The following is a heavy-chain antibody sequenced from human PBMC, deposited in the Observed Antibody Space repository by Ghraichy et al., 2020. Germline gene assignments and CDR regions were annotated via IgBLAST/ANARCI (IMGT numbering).Heavy chain of an antibody. J-gene: IGHJ6*02. CDR1: GYTFTSYG. CDR3: ARDPLHTVVVTARGMDV. D-gene: IGHD2-21*02. V-gene: IGHV1-18*01. CDR2: ISAYNGNT. Sequence: ASVKVSCKASGYTFTSYGISWVRQAPGQGLEWMGWISAYNGNTNYEQKLQGRVTMTTDTSTSTAYMELRSLRSDDTAVYYCARDPLHTVVVTARGMDVWGQGTTVTVSS.